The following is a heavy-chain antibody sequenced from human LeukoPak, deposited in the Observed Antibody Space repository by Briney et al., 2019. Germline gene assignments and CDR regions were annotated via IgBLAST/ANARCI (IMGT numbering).Heavy chain of an antibody. V-gene: IGHV3-66*01. CDR1: GFTVSSNY. CDR3: AKTPRDYMDV. J-gene: IGHJ6*03. CDR2: IYSGGST. Sequence: GGFLRLSCAASGFTVSSNYMSWVRQAPGKGLEWVSVIYSGGSTYYADSVKGRFTISRDNSKNTLYLQMNSLRAEDTAVYYCAKTPRDYMDVWGKGTTVTVSS.